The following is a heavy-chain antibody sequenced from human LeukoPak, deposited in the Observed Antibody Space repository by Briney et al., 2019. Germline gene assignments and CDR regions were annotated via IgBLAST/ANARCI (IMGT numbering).Heavy chain of an antibody. D-gene: IGHD3-22*01. Sequence: SETLSLTCTVSGGSISSSSYYWGWIRQPPGKGLEWIGSIYYSGSTYYNPSLKSRVTISVDTSKNQFSLKLSSVTAADTAVYYCARHGNYYDSSGYDYWGQGTLVTVSS. J-gene: IGHJ4*02. CDR3: ARHGNYYDSSGYDY. V-gene: IGHV4-39*01. CDR2: IYYSGST. CDR1: GGSISSSSYY.